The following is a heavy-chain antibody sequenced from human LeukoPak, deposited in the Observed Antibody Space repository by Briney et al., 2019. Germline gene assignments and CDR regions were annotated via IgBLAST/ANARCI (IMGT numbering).Heavy chain of an antibody. CDR1: RFTFSSYS. J-gene: IGHJ3*02. CDR2: ISSSSSYI. CDR3: ARDQDCSSTSCPPPGAFDI. D-gene: IGHD2-2*01. V-gene: IGHV3-21*01. Sequence: GGSLKLSCAASRFTFSSYSMNWVRQAPGKGLEWVSSISSSSSYIYYADSVKGRFTISRDNAKNSLYLQMNSLRAEDTAVYYCARDQDCSSTSCPPPGAFDIWGQGTMVTVSS.